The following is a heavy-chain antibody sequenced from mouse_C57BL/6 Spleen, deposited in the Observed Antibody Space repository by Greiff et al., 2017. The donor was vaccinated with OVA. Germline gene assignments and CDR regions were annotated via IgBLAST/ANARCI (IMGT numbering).Heavy chain of an antibody. CDR3: ARYVLGPWYFDY. CDR2: IYPGDGDT. D-gene: IGHD4-1*01. CDR1: GYAFSSSW. Sequence: QVQLQQSGPELVKPGASVKISCKASGYAFSSSWMNWVKQRPGKGLEWIGRIYPGDGDTNYNGKFKGKATLTADKSSSTAYMQLSSLTSEDSAVYFCARYVLGPWYFDYWGQGTTLTVSS. V-gene: IGHV1-82*01. J-gene: IGHJ2*01.